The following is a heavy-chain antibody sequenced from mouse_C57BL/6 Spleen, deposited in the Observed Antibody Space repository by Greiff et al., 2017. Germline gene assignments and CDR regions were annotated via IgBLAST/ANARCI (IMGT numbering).Heavy chain of an antibody. J-gene: IGHJ2*01. D-gene: IGHD1-1*01. Sequence: VQLQQPGAELVKPGASVKLSCKASGYTFTSYWMHWVKQRPGQGLEWIGMIHPNSGSTNYNEKFKSKATLTVDNSSSTAYMQLSSLTSEDSAVYYCARPSYGSSFNYWGQGTTLTVSS. V-gene: IGHV1-64*01. CDR3: ARPSYGSSFNY. CDR1: GYTFTSYW. CDR2: IHPNSGST.